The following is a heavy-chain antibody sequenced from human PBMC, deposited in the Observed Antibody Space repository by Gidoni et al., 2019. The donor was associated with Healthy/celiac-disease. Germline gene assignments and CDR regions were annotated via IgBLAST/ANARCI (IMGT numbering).Heavy chain of an antibody. CDR2: ISGSGGST. Sequence: EVQLLYSGCGLVQPGGYLRLSCAASLFTFSSYAISWVRQAPGKGLEWGSAISGSGGSTYYEDSVKGRFTSYRDNSKNTVYLQMNSLRAEDTSVYYCANHLYYYESSGDYHDAFDIWGQGTMVTVSA. D-gene: IGHD3-22*01. CDR1: LFTFSSYA. V-gene: IGHV3-23*01. J-gene: IGHJ3*02. CDR3: ANHLYYYESSGDYHDAFDI.